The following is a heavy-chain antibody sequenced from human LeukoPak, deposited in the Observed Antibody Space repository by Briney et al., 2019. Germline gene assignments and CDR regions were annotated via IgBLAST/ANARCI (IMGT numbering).Heavy chain of an antibody. CDR1: GFTFSRYG. J-gene: IGHJ6*04. D-gene: IGHD5-18*01. CDR3: VKEPAPYSLGDA. Sequence: GGSLRLSCAAPGFTFSRYGMHWDRHAPGKGLERVAVVWDNGLNKFYADSVKGRFTISRDNSKYTLSLHMNSLRAEDTAVYYCVKEPAPYSLGDAWGKGTTVTVSS. CDR2: VWDNGLNK. V-gene: IGHV3-33*06.